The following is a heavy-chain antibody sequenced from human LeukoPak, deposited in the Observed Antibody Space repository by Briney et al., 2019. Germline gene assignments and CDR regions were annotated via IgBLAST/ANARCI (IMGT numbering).Heavy chain of an antibody. CDR2: IYYSGST. D-gene: IGHD2-2*01. J-gene: IGHJ4*02. CDR1: GVSISSSNSY. Sequence: SETLSLTCTVSGVSISSSNSYWGWIRQPPGKGLEWIGSIYYSGSTYYNPSLKSRVTISVDTSKNQFSLKLSSVTAADTAVYYCARLIKSSTGPYFDYWGQGTLVTVSS. V-gene: IGHV4-39*07. CDR3: ARLIKSSTGPYFDY.